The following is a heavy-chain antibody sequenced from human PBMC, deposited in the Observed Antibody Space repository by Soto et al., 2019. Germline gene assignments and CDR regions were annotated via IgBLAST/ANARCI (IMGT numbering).Heavy chain of an antibody. CDR1: GGTFSSYT. CDR3: GRDDGLAYCGGDCYS. D-gene: IGHD2-21*02. V-gene: IGHV1-69*02. CDR2: IIPILGVA. Sequence: QVQLVQSGAEVKKPGSSVKVSCKASGGTFSSYTISWVRQAPGQGLEWMGRIIPILGVANYAQKVQGRVTITAEKSTSTAYMDLSSLRSEDTTVYYCGRDDGLAYCGGDCYSWGQGTLVTVSS. J-gene: IGHJ4*02.